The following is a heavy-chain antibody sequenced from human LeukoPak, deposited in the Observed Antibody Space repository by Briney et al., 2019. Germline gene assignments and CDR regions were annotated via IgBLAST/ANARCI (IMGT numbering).Heavy chain of an antibody. Sequence: GASVKVSCKASGGTFSSYAISCVRQAPGQGLEWMGRIIPILGIANYAQKFQGRVTITADKSTSTAYMELSSLRSEDTAVYYCARGPLWNNCFDYWGQGTLVTVSS. V-gene: IGHV1-69*04. J-gene: IGHJ4*02. CDR1: GGTFSSYA. D-gene: IGHD1/OR15-1a*01. CDR2: IIPILGIA. CDR3: ARGPLWNNCFDY.